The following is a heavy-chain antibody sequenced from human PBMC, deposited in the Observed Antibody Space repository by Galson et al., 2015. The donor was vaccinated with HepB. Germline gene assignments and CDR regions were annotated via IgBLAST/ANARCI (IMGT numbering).Heavy chain of an antibody. Sequence: ETLSLTCTVSGGSISSYYWSWIRQPPGKGLEWIGYIYYSGTTNYNPSLKSRVTISVDTSKNQFSLKLGSVTAADTAVYYCARFKSLLYGMDVWGQGTTVTVSS. CDR3: ARFKSLLYGMDV. CDR1: GGSISSYY. CDR2: IYYSGTT. J-gene: IGHJ6*02. V-gene: IGHV4-59*08.